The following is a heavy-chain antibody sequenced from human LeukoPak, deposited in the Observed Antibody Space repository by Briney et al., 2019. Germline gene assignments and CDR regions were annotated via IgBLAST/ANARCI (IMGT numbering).Heavy chain of an antibody. CDR1: GFTFSTYW. Sequence: GGSLRLSCTASGFTFSTYWMHWVRQAPGKGLVWVSRVNGDGTSTVYADSVKGRFTISRDNAKNTLYLQMNSLRAEDTAVYYCARDLSPAHFWGQGTPVTVSS. V-gene: IGHV3-74*01. CDR2: VNGDGTST. D-gene: IGHD2/OR15-2a*01. J-gene: IGHJ4*02. CDR3: ARDLSPAHF.